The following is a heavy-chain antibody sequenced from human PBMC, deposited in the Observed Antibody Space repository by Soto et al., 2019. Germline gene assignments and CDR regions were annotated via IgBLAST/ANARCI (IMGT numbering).Heavy chain of an antibody. CDR1: GFTFSDSA. V-gene: IGHV3-73*01. CDR3: VRPRIDNWFDP. D-gene: IGHD2-21*01. Sequence: PGGSLRLSXAASGFTFSDSAMHWVRQASGRGLEWVGRIRTKPNSYATAYAASVKGRFIISRDDSRNTVYLQMTSLKTVDTAVYYCVRPRIDNWFDPWGQGTLGTVSS. J-gene: IGHJ5*02. CDR2: IRTKPNSYAT.